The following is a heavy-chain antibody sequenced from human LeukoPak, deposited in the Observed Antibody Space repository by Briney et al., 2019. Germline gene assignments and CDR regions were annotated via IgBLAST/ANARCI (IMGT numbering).Heavy chain of an antibody. CDR1: GFTLSSFW. CDR2: IKPDGSEK. CDR3: ARVGQWLGGDAFDI. V-gene: IGHV3-7*01. Sequence: GGSLRLSCAAPGFTLSSFWMSWVRQAPGTGLEWVGNIKPDGSEKYYVDSVKGRFTISRDNAKNSLYLQMNSLRAEDTAVYYCARVGQWLGGDAFDIWGQGTMVTVSS. D-gene: IGHD6-19*01. J-gene: IGHJ3*02.